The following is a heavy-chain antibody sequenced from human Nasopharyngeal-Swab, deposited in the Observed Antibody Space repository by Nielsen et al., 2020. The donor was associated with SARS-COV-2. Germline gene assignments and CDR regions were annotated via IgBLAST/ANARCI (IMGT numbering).Heavy chain of an antibody. Sequence: GGSLRLSCSASGFTFSTYDMHWVRQATGKGLEWVSAIGTAGDTFYPASVKGRFTISRENAKNSLSLQMNSLRAGDTAVYYCAGGVGFGELIGATFGLWGQGTMVTVSS. D-gene: IGHD3-10*01. CDR3: AGGVGFGELIGATFGL. CDR2: IGTAGDT. J-gene: IGHJ3*01. V-gene: IGHV3-13*04. CDR1: GFTFSTYD.